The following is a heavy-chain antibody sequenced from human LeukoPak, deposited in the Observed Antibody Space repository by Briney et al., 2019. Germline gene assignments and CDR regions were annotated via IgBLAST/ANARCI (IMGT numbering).Heavy chain of an antibody. Sequence: EAGGSLRLSCAASGFTSSSYSMNWVRQAPGKGLEWVSYISSSGSTIYYADSVKGRFTISRDNAKNSLYLQMNSLRAEDTAVYYCAELGITMIGGVWGKGTTVTISS. CDR2: ISSSGSTI. J-gene: IGHJ6*04. D-gene: IGHD3-10*02. CDR3: AELGITMIGGV. V-gene: IGHV3-48*04. CDR1: GFTSSSYS.